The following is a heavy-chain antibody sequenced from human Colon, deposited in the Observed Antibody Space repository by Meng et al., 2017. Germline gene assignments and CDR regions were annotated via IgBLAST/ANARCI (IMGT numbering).Heavy chain of an antibody. Sequence: VQWQESGPGRVRPSQPLSLPCNVSGVSFKSGISYWNWIRQPPGKTLEWIGYIYSSGSTTYNPSLKSRVTISLDTPKNQFSLKLTSVTAADTAVYYCAREGPIAVAGYDYWGQGTLVTVSS. D-gene: IGHD6-19*01. CDR1: GVSFKSGISY. CDR2: IYSSGST. V-gene: IGHV4-61*01. J-gene: IGHJ4*02. CDR3: AREGPIAVAGYDY.